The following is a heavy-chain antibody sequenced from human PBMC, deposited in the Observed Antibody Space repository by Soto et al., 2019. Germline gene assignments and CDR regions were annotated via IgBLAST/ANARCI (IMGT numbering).Heavy chain of an antibody. CDR3: AILSVVGRSDNWFDP. J-gene: IGHJ5*02. D-gene: IGHD1-26*01. V-gene: IGHV1-46*03. CDR2: INPSGGST. CDR1: GYTFTSYY. Sequence: GASVKVSCKASGYTFTSYYMHWVRQAPGQGLEWMGIINPSGGSTSYAQKFQGRVTMTRDTSTSTVYMELSSLRSEDTAVYYCAILSVVGRSDNWFDPWGQGTLVTVSS.